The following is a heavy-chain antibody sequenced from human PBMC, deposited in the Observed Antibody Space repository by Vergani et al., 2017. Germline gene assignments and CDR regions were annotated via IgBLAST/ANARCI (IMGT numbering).Heavy chain of an antibody. Sequence: EVQLLESGGGLVQPGGSLRLSCAASGFTFSSYAMSWVRQAPGKGLEWVSAISGSGGSRYYADSVKGRFTISRDNSKNTLYLQMNSLRAEDTAVYYCAKMVSSSWYGCLDYWGQGTLVTVSS. CDR3: AKMVSSSWYGCLDY. V-gene: IGHV3-23*01. CDR2: ISGSGGSR. CDR1: GFTFSSYA. D-gene: IGHD6-13*01. J-gene: IGHJ4*02.